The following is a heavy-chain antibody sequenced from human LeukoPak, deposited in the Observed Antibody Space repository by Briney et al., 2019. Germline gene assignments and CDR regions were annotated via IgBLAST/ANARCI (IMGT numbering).Heavy chain of an antibody. CDR1: GGSISSGGYC. Sequence: SETLSLTCTVSGGSISSGGYCWTWIRQHPGKGLEWIGYIYYSGIPHYHPSLKSRVTISVDTSKNQFSLKLSSVTAADTAVYYCARDPGAYDSSGYYLRGDAFDIWGQGTMVTVSS. V-gene: IGHV4-31*03. CDR2: IYYSGIP. CDR3: ARDPGAYDSSGYYLRGDAFDI. D-gene: IGHD3-22*01. J-gene: IGHJ3*02.